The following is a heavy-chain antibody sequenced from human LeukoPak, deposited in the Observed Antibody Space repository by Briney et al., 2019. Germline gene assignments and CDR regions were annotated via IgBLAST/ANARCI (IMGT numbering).Heavy chain of an antibody. CDR3: ARDLRWVAAAANYYYYYMDV. Sequence: GESLRLSCAASGFTFSSYAMHWVRQAPGKGLEWVAVISYDGSNKYYADSVKGRFTISRDNSKNTLYLQMNSLRAEDTAVYYCARDLRWVAAAANYYYYYMDVWGKGTTVTVSS. J-gene: IGHJ6*03. D-gene: IGHD6-13*01. CDR2: ISYDGSNK. CDR1: GFTFSSYA. V-gene: IGHV3-30-3*01.